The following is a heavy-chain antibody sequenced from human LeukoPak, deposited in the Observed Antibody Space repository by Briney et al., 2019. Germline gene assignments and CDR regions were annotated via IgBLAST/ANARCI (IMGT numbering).Heavy chain of an antibody. V-gene: IGHV3-30*18. CDR1: GFTFSNYG. J-gene: IGHJ6*02. CDR3: AKDVAYYYGMDV. Sequence: GRSLRLSCAASGFTFSNYGMHWVRQAPGKGLEWVAVISYDGSNKYYADSVKGRFTISRDNSKNTLYLQMNSLRAEDTALYYCAKDVAYYYGMDVWGQGTTITVSS. D-gene: IGHD2-21*01. CDR2: ISYDGSNK.